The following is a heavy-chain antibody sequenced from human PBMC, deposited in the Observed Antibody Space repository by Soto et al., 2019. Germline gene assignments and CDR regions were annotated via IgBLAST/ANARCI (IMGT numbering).Heavy chain of an antibody. Sequence: GGSLRLSCAASGITFSRYGMHWARQAPGKGLEWVAVIWYDGSDKYYTDSVKGRFTISRDNSMNTLHLQMDSLRAEDTAVYYCARGIGNYYYGLDVWGQGTLVTVSS. CDR2: IWYDGSDK. CDR1: GITFSRYG. J-gene: IGHJ6*02. V-gene: IGHV3-33*01. CDR3: ARGIGNYYYGLDV.